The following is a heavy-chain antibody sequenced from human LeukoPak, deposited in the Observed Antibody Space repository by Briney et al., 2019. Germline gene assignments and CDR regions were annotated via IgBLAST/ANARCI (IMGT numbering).Heavy chain of an antibody. CDR3: ARGSRLDCSSTSCPFDY. CDR2: IIPIFGTA. D-gene: IGHD2-2*01. CDR1: GGTLSSYA. J-gene: IGHJ4*02. V-gene: IGHV1-69*13. Sequence: SVKVSCMASGGTLSSYAISWVRPAPGQGLEWMGGIIPIFGTAIYAQKFQGRFTITSDESTSTAYMERSCLRSECTAVYYCARGSRLDCSSTSCPFDYWGQGTLVTVSS.